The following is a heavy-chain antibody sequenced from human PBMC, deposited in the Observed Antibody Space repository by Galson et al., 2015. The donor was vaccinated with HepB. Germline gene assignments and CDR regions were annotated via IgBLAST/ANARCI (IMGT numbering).Heavy chain of an antibody. CDR3: TRGGNSGWPPDY. Sequence: SLRLSCAASGFTFSNAWMSWVRQAPGKGLEWVGRTKSKNDGETTDYAAPAKGRFTISRDDSKDTLSLQMNSLQTEDTAVYYWTRGGNSGWPPDYWGQGTLVTVS. CDR2: TKSKNDGETT. D-gene: IGHD5-12*01. CDR1: GFTFSNAW. J-gene: IGHJ4*02. V-gene: IGHV3-15*05.